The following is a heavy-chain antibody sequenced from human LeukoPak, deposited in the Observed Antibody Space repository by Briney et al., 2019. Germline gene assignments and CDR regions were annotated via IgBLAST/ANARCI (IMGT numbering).Heavy chain of an antibody. Sequence: ASVKVSCKVSGYTLTELSMHWVRQAPGKGLEWMGGSDPEDGETIYAQKFQGRVTMTEDTSTDTAYMELSSLRSEDTAVYYCATLSIVVVILGHDAFDIWGQGTMVTVSS. CDR2: SDPEDGET. CDR1: GYTLTELS. CDR3: ATLSIVVVILGHDAFDI. V-gene: IGHV1-24*01. J-gene: IGHJ3*02. D-gene: IGHD3-22*01.